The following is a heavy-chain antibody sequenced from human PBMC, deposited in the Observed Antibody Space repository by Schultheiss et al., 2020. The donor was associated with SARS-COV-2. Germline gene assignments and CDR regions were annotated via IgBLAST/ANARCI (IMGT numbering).Heavy chain of an antibody. Sequence: SQTLSLTCAVYGGSFSGYYWSWIRQPPGKGLEWIGYIFHSGSTYSNPSVKSRVTISVDRSKNQFSLKLSSVTAADTAVYYCACYSSSWYNYWGQGTLVTVSS. CDR1: GGSFSGYY. D-gene: IGHD6-13*01. CDR2: IFHSGST. V-gene: IGHV4-34*12. CDR3: ACYSSSWYNY. J-gene: IGHJ4*02.